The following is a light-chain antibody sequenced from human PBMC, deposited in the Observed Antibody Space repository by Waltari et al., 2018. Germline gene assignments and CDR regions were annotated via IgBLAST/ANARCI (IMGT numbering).Light chain of an antibody. V-gene: IGLV1-44*01. CDR3: ATWDDSLSGPV. CDR1: SSHSGGNI. J-gene: IGLJ3*02. Sequence: QSVLTQPPSVSGAPGPRVTISCSRTSSHSGGNIVTWYQQLPGRAPKLLIYNGNRRPSGVPDRFSESKSGTSDSLAITGLQSEDEADYYCATWDDSLSGPVFGGGTKLTVL. CDR2: NGN.